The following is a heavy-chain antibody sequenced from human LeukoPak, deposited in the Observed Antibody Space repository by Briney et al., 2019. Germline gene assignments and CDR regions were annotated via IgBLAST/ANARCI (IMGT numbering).Heavy chain of an antibody. V-gene: IGHV3-48*01. CDR3: ASGVVSDIVVVVAAFDAFDI. Sequence: GGSLRLSCAASGFTFSSYSMNWVRQAPGKGLEWVSYISSSSSTIYYADSVKGRFTISRDNAKNSLYLQMNSLRAEDTAVYYCASGVVSDIVVVVAAFDAFDIWGQGTMVTVSS. CDR1: GFTFSSYS. CDR2: ISSSSSTI. J-gene: IGHJ3*02. D-gene: IGHD2-15*01.